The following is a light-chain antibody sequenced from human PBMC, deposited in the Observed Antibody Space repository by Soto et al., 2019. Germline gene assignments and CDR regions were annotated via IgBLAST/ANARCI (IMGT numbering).Light chain of an antibody. CDR2: DAS. CDR1: QDISNY. J-gene: IGKJ3*01. V-gene: IGKV1-33*01. Sequence: DIQMTQSPSSLSASVGDRVTITCQASQDISNYLNWYQQKPGKAPKLLIYDASNLETGVPSRFSGSESGTDFTFTISSLQPEDIATYYCQQYDNLPITFGPETKEDIK. CDR3: QQYDNLPIT.